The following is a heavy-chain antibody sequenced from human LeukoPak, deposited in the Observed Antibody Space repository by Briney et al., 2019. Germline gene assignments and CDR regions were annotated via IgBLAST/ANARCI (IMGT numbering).Heavy chain of an antibody. CDR3: AKGVGITMIVVDRFDP. D-gene: IGHD3-22*01. V-gene: IGHV3-23*01. J-gene: IGHJ5*02. CDR2: ISGSGDST. CDR1: GFTFSSYA. Sequence: TGGSLRLSCAASGFTFSSYAMSWVRQAPGKGLEWVSGISGSGDSTYYAAPVKGRFTISRDNSKNTLYMQMNLLRTENTATYYCAKGVGITMIVVDRFDPWGQGTLVTVSS.